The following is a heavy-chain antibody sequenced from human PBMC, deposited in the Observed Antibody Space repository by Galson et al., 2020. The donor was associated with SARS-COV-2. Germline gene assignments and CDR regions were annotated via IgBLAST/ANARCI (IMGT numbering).Heavy chain of an antibody. V-gene: IGHV4-39*01. J-gene: IGHJ5*02. CDR1: GGSISSSNYY. CDR3: ARLRGGSYGYWWFDP. CDR2: IYYSGST. Sequence: SETLSLTCTVSGGSISSSNYYWGWIRQPPGKGLEWIGNIYYSGSTYYNPSLKSRVTISVDTSKNQFSLKLSSVTAADTAVYYCARLRGGSYGYWWFDPWGQGTLVTVSS. D-gene: IGHD5-18*01.